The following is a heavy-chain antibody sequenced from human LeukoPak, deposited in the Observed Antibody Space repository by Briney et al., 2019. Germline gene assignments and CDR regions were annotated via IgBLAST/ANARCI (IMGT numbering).Heavy chain of an antibody. CDR1: GASISSGDYH. D-gene: IGHD1-14*01. Sequence: PSETLSLTCNVSGASISSGDYHWNWIRQPPGKGLEWIGFIHDSGTTYYNPSLKSRVTISRDMSKNQLSLKLSSVTAADTAVYYCASPRKYYFDYWGQGTLVTVSS. J-gene: IGHJ4*02. CDR2: IHDSGTT. CDR3: ASPRKYYFDY. V-gene: IGHV4-30-4*01.